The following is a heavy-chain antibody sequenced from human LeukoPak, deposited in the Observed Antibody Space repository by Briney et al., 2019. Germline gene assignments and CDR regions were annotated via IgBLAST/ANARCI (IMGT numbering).Heavy chain of an antibody. CDR1: GFTFSSYA. D-gene: IGHD3-16*02. CDR3: ARESYDYVWGSYRSNGMDV. CDR2: ISGSGGST. J-gene: IGHJ6*02. V-gene: IGHV3-23*01. Sequence: GGSLRLSCAASGFTFSSYAMSWVRQAPGKGLEWVSAISGSGGSTYYADSVKGRFTISRDNSKNTLYLQMNSLRAGDTAVYYCARESYDYVWGSYRSNGMDVWGQGTTVTVSS.